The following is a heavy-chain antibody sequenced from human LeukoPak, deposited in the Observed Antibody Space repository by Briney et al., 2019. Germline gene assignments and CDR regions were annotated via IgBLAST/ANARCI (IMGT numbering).Heavy chain of an antibody. V-gene: IGHV3-15*01. D-gene: IGHD2-2*01. CDR2: IKSKTDGGTT. J-gene: IGHJ4*02. CDR3: TTGYCSSTSCTYY. Sequence: PGGSLRLSCVASGYTFSNAWMNWVRQAPGKGLEWVGRIKSKTDGGTTDYAAPVKGRFTISRDDSKNTLYLQMNSLKTEDTAVYYCTTGYCSSTSCTYYWGQGSLVTVSS. CDR1: GYTFSNAW.